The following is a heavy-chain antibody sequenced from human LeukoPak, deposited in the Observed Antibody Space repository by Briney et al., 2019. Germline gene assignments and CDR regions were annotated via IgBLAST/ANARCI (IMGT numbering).Heavy chain of an antibody. CDR3: ARESYDFWSGYSNWFDP. J-gene: IGHJ5*02. V-gene: IGHV4-4*07. Sequence: PSETLSLTCTVSGGSISSYYWSRIRQPAGKGLEWIGRIYTSGSTNYNPSLKSRVTMSVDTSKNQFSLKLSSVTAADTAVYYCARESYDFWSGYSNWFDPWGQGTLVTVSS. CDR1: GGSISSYY. D-gene: IGHD3-3*01. CDR2: IYTSGST.